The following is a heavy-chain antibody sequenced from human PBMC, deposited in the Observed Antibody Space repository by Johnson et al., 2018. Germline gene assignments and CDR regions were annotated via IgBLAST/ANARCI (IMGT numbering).Heavy chain of an antibody. V-gene: IGHV3-53*01. CDR3: AGATEGWLPFDY. J-gene: IGHJ4*02. CDR1: GFTVSSNY. CDR2: ISFSGTT. Sequence: EVQLVESGGGLVEPGRSLRLSCAASGFTVSSNYMNWVRQAPGKGLEWVSAISFSGTTKYADSVKGRFTISRDSSKNTLYLQMNSLGAEDTAVYYCAGATEGWLPFDYWGQGTLVTVSS. D-gene: IGHD5-24*01.